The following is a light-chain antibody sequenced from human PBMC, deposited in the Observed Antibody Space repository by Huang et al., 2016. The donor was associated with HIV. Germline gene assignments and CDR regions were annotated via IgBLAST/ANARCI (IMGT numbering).Light chain of an antibody. CDR2: DAS. Sequence: EIVLTQSPATLSLSPGARATLSCRASQSVSSHLAWYQQKPGQAPRLLIYDASNRATVIPVRFRGSGSGTDFTLTIGSLEPGDSAIYYCQHRSNWPPYTFGQGTKLEIK. CDR3: QHRSNWPPYT. CDR1: QSVSSH. V-gene: IGKV3-11*01. J-gene: IGKJ2*01.